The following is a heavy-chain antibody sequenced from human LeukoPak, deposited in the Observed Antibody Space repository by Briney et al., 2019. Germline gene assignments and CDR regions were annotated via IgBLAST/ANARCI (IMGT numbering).Heavy chain of an antibody. V-gene: IGHV3-30*18. CDR3: AKDHTVVTSHFDY. D-gene: IGHD4-23*01. CDR2: ISYDGSNK. Sequence: GRSLRLSCAASGFTFSSYGMHWVRQAPGKGLEWVAVISYDGSNKYYADSVKGRFTISRDNSKNTLYLQMNSLRAEDTAVYYCAKDHTVVTSHFDYWGQGTLVTVS. CDR1: GFTFSSYG. J-gene: IGHJ4*02.